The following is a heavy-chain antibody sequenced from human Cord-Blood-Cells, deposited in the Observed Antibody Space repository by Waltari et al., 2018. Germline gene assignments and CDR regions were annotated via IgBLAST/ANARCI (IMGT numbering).Heavy chain of an antibody. Sequence: EVQLVESGGGLVQPGGSLRLSCAASGFTLSSYAMNWVRQAPGKGLEWVSYISSSGSTIYYADSVKGRFTISRDNAKNSLYLQMNSLRAEDTAVYYCARDWSGYFDYWGQGTLVTVSS. CDR3: ARDWSGYFDY. CDR2: ISSSGSTI. V-gene: IGHV3-48*03. J-gene: IGHJ4*02. CDR1: GFTLSSYA. D-gene: IGHD3-10*01.